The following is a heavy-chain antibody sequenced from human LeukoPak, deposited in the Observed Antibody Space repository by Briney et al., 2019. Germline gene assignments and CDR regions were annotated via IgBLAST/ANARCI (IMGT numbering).Heavy chain of an antibody. D-gene: IGHD2-15*01. CDR3: ARTYCSGGSCYSSDY. CDR2: ISPYNGNT. J-gene: IGHJ4*02. V-gene: IGHV1-18*01. Sequence: GASVTVSCEASGCTFTSYGISWVRQAPGQGLEWMGWISPYNGNTNYAQKLQGRVTVTTDTSTSTAYMELRSLRSDDTAVYYCARTYCSGGSCYSSDYWGQGTLVTVSS. CDR1: GCTFTSYG.